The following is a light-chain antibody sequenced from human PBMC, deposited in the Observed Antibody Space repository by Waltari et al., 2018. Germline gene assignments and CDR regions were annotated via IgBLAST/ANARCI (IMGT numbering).Light chain of an antibody. CDR3: QALGTGAWV. J-gene: IGLJ3*02. CDR2: QDT. CDR1: ILGNKY. Sequence: SYGLTQPPSVSVSPGQTASITCSGDILGNKYASWYQQKPGQSPLLVIYQDTKRPSEIPERFSGSKSANAATLTITGTQAVDEADYYCQALGTGAWVFGGGTKLTVL. V-gene: IGLV3-1*01.